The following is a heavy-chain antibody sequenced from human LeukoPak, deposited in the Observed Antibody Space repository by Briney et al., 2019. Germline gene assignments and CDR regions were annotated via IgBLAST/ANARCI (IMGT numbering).Heavy chain of an antibody. J-gene: IGHJ4*02. CDR3: STSGAHGDH. D-gene: IGHD2-8*02. Sequence: GGSLRLSCAASGFPFSTYWMNWVRQAPGKGLEWVANIKQDGSEKYYADSVKGRFTISRDNSKNTLYLQMNSLRAKDTAVYYCSTSGAHGDHWGQGTLVTVSS. CDR1: GFPFSTYW. CDR2: IKQDGSEK. V-gene: IGHV3-7*01.